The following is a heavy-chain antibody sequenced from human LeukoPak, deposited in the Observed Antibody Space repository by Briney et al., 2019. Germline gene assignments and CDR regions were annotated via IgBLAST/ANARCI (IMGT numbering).Heavy chain of an antibody. CDR2: ISSSGSPI. J-gene: IGHJ3*02. CDR1: GFTFSDYY. V-gene: IGHV3-11*04. CDR3: AKDWGVSGSRGAFDI. D-gene: IGHD1-26*01. Sequence: PGGSLRLSCATSGFTFSDYYMSWIRQAPGKGLEWVSYISSSGSPIYYADSVKGRFTISRDNAKNSLFLQMNSLRAEDTAVYYCAKDWGVSGSRGAFDIWGQGTMVTVSS.